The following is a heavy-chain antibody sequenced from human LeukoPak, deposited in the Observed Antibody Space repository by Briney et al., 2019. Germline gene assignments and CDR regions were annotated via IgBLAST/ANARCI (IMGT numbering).Heavy chain of an antibody. D-gene: IGHD6-19*01. Sequence: ASVKVSCKASGGTFSSYAISWVRQAPGQGLEWMGGIIPIFGTANYAQKFQGRVTITADESTSTAYMELSSLRSEDTAVYYCARVVPIAVAGTPLDYWGQGTLVTVSS. V-gene: IGHV1-69*13. CDR1: GGTFSSYA. J-gene: IGHJ4*02. CDR3: ARVVPIAVAGTPLDY. CDR2: IIPIFGTA.